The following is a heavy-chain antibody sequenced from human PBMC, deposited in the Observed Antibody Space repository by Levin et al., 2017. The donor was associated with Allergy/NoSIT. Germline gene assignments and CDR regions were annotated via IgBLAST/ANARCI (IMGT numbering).Heavy chain of an antibody. Sequence: GGSLRLSCAASGFTLSNFWMSWVRQVPGKGLEWVTNIKQDGSEKNYVDFVKGRFTITRDNAKNSLYLEMSSLRVEDTAVYYCARHNDYVWGSHYKYYSMDVWGQGSTVTVSS. J-gene: IGHJ6*02. CDR1: GFTLSNFW. CDR3: ARHNDYVWGSHYKYYSMDV. CDR2: IKQDGSEK. D-gene: IGHD3-16*01. V-gene: IGHV3-7*01.